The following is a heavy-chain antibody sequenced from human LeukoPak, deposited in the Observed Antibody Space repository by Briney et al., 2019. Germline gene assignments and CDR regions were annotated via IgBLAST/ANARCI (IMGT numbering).Heavy chain of an antibody. CDR1: GGSISSGDYY. D-gene: IGHD3-22*01. V-gene: IGHV4-30-4*01. CDR3: ARDQDYYDSSGYPS. J-gene: IGHJ4*02. Sequence: RTSETLSLTCTVSGGSISSGDYYWSWIRQPPGKGLEWIGYIYYSGSTYYNPSLKSRVTISVDTSKNQFSLKLSSVTAADTAVYYCARDQDYYDSSGYPSWGQGTLVTVSS. CDR2: IYYSGST.